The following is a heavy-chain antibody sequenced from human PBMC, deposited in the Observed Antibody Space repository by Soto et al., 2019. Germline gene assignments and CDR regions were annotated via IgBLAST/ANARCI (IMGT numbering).Heavy chain of an antibody. CDR3: ARDLTDYGTLVTDTFDI. Sequence: PSQTLSLTCAVSGYSITTAFSWAWIRQSPGKGLEWIGSICHSGSTYYNPSLTSRVTISSDTSKNHFSLIMRSVTAADTAVYYCARDLTDYGTLVTDTFDIWGQGTLVTVSS. V-gene: IGHV4-38-2*02. J-gene: IGHJ3*02. CDR1: GYSITTAFS. D-gene: IGHD1-7*01. CDR2: ICHSGST.